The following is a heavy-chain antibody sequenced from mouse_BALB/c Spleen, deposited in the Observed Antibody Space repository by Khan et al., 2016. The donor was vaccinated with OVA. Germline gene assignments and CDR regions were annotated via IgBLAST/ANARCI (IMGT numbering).Heavy chain of an antibody. CDR3: TRGGGGSRFAY. CDR1: GYTFTDFT. CDR2: ISTYYGDV. J-gene: IGHJ3*01. Sequence: QVQLQQPGTELVRPGVSVKISCKGSGYTFTDFTMHWVKQSHAKSLEWIGVISTYYGDVTYNQKFKGKATMTVDKSSSTAYMELARLTSEDSAIFYGTRGGGGSRFAYGGQGTLVTVSA. V-gene: IGHV1S137*01.